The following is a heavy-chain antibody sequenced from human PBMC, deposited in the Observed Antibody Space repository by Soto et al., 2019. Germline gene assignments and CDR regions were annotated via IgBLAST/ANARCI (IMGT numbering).Heavy chain of an antibody. V-gene: IGHV4-34*01. J-gene: IGHJ4*02. D-gene: IGHD2-15*01. Sequence: SETLSLTCAVYGGSFSGYYCSWIRQPPGKGLEWIGEINHSGSTNYNPSLKRRVTISVDTSKNQFSLMLSSVTAADTAVYFCARAVPFYCSGGSCCAGRYYWGKGTLVTGSS. CDR2: INHSGST. CDR3: ARAVPFYCSGGSCCAGRYY. CDR1: GGSFSGYY.